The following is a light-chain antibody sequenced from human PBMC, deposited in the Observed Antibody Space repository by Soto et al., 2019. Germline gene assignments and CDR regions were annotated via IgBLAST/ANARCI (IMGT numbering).Light chain of an antibody. CDR1: QSVSSNY. J-gene: IGKJ1*01. Sequence: EIVLTQSPCTLSLSPGKRATLSCRASQSVSSNYLAWYQQKPGQAPRLLIYGASGRATGISDRFSGSGSGTDFTLTISRLEPQDFAVYYCQQYGSSPQTLGQGTRWISN. CDR3: QQYGSSPQT. CDR2: GAS. V-gene: IGKV3-20*01.